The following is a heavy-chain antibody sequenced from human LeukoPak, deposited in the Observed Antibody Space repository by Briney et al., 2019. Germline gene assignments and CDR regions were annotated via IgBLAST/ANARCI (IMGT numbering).Heavy chain of an antibody. V-gene: IGHV4-39*01. Sequence: PSETLSLTCTVSGGSISSSSYYWGWIRQPPGKGLEWIGSINYSGSTYYNPSLKSRVTISVDTSKNQFSLKLSSVTAADTAVYYCARHDILTGYYDYVWGSYRSYYFDYWGQGTLITVSS. CDR3: ARHDILTGYYDYVWGSYRSYYFDY. CDR1: GGSISSSSYY. CDR2: INYSGST. J-gene: IGHJ4*02. D-gene: IGHD3-16*02.